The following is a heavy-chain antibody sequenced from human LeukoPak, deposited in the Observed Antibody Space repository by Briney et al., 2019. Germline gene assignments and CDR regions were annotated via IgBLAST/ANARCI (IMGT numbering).Heavy chain of an antibody. Sequence: GGSLRLSCAASGFTFSSYAMHWVRQVPGKGLEWVAVISYDGSNKYYADSVEGRFTISRDNSKNTLYLQMNSLRAEDTAVYYCARDSFLYCSGGSCYSGYFDYWGQGTLVTVSS. CDR2: ISYDGSNK. V-gene: IGHV3-30-3*01. CDR3: ARDSFLYCSGGSCYSGYFDY. J-gene: IGHJ4*02. D-gene: IGHD2-15*01. CDR1: GFTFSSYA.